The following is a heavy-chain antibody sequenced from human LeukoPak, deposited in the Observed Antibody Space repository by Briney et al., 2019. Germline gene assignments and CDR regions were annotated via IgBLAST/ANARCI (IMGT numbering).Heavy chain of an antibody. CDR2: ISYDGSNK. V-gene: IGHV3-30*03. CDR1: GFTFSNYG. D-gene: IGHD6-13*01. CDR3: AREKQQLEDYFDY. J-gene: IGHJ4*02. Sequence: PGRSLRLSCATSGFTFSNYGMHWVRQAPGKGLEWVAVISYDGSNKYYADSVKGRFTISRDNAKNSLHLQMNSLRAEDTAVYYCAREKQQLEDYFDYWGQGTLVTVSS.